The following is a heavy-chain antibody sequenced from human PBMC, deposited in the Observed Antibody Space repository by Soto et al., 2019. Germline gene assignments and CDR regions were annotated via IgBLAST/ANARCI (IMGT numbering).Heavy chain of an antibody. V-gene: IGHV1-18*01. D-gene: IGHD2-15*01. CDR3: PRGYCSGGSRSLDWFDP. CDR1: GYTFTSYG. CDR2: ITAYNGNT. J-gene: IGHJ5*02. Sequence: QVQLVQSGVEVKKPGASVKVSCKASGYTFTSYGITWVRQAPGQGLEWMGWITAYNGNTDYAQKLQGRVTMTTDKLRSRVYVGLRSLGADHTAIYYWPRGYCSGGSRSLDWFDPWGQGALVTVSS.